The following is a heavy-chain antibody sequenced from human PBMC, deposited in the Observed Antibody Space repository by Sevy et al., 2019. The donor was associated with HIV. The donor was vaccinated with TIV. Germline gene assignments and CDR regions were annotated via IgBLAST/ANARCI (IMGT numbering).Heavy chain of an antibody. CDR2: ISSSGSTI. CDR3: ARCGTSWFYNLDY. J-gene: IGHJ4*02. CDR1: GFTFSDYY. V-gene: IGHV3-11*01. D-gene: IGHD6-13*01. Sequence: GGSLRLPCAASGFTFSDYYMSWIRQAPGKGLEWVSYISSSGSTIYYADSVKGRFTISRDNAKNSLYLQMNSLRAEDTAVYYCARCGTSWFYNLDYWGQGTLVTVSS.